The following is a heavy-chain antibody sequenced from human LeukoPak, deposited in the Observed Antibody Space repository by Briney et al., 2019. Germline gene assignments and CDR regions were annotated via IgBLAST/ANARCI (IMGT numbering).Heavy chain of an antibody. CDR3: ARVGGSDAFDI. D-gene: IGHD3-10*01. J-gene: IGHJ3*02. V-gene: IGHV3-7*01. CDR1: GGSFSGYY. CDR2: IKQDGSEK. Sequence: ETLSLTRAVYGGSFSGYYWSWVRQAPGKGLEWVANIKQDGSEKYYVDSVKGRFTISRVNAKNSLYLQMNSLRAEDTAVYYCARVGGSDAFDIWGQGTMVTVSS.